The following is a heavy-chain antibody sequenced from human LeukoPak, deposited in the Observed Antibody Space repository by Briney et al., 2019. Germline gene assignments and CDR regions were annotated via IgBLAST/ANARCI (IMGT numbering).Heavy chain of an antibody. D-gene: IGHD2-2*02. Sequence: ASVKVSCKASGYTFTGYYMHWVRQAPGQGLEWMGWINPNSGGTKYAQKFQGRVTMTRDTSISTAYMELRSLRSDDTAVYYCAGGRYCSSTSCYTGGSFYWGQGTLVTVSS. CDR1: GYTFTGYY. CDR2: INPNSGGT. V-gene: IGHV1-2*02. CDR3: AGGRYCSSTSCYTGGSFY. J-gene: IGHJ4*02.